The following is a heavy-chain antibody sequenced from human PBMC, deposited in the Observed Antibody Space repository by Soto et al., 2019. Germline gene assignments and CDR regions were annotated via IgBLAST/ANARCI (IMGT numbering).Heavy chain of an antibody. V-gene: IGHV4-59*01. CDR1: GGSISSYY. CDR3: ARGSHNYYGSGSHENWFDP. Sequence: PSENLSLTCTVSGGSISSYYWSWIRQPPGKGLEWIGYIYYSGSTNYNPSLKSRVTISVDTSKNQFSLKLSSVTAADTAVYYCARGSHNYYGSGSHENWFDPWGQGTLVTVSS. CDR2: IYYSGST. J-gene: IGHJ5*02. D-gene: IGHD3-10*01.